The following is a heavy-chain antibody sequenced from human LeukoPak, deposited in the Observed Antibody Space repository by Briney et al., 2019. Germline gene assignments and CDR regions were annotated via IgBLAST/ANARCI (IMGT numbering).Heavy chain of an antibody. CDR2: IYYSGST. CDR1: GGSISSYY. D-gene: IGHD2-2*01. V-gene: IGHV4-59*01. CDR3: ANGGYCSSTSCYTKWFDP. J-gene: IGHJ5*02. Sequence: SETLSLTCTVSGGSISSYYWSWIRQPPGKGLEWIGYIYYSGSTNYNPSLKSRVTISVDTSKNQFSLKLRSVTAADTAVYYCANGGYCSSTSCYTKWFDPWGQGTLVTVSS.